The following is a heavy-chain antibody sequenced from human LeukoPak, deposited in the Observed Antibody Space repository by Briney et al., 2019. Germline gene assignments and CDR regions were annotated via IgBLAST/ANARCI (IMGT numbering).Heavy chain of an antibody. J-gene: IGHJ4*02. Sequence: GGSLRLSCAASGFTFSDYYMSWISQAPGMGLEWDSYISSSGSTIYYADSVKGRFTISRDNAKNSLYLQMNSLRAEDTAVYYCARDSGYDSSGYYFDYWGQGTLVTVSS. CDR3: ARDSGYDSSGYYFDY. V-gene: IGHV3-11*04. D-gene: IGHD3-22*01. CDR1: GFTFSDYY. CDR2: ISSSGSTI.